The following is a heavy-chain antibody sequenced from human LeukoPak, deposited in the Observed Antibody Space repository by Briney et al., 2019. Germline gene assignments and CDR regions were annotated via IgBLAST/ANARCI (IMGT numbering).Heavy chain of an antibody. D-gene: IGHD6-19*01. Sequence: PGGSLRLSCAASGFTFSSYGMHWVRQAPGKGLEWVAVISYDGSNKYYADSVKGRFTISRDNSKNTLYLQMNSLRAEDTAVYYCARCGGWYKDAFDIWGQGTMVTVSS. J-gene: IGHJ3*02. CDR3: ARCGGWYKDAFDI. CDR1: GFTFSSYG. CDR2: ISYDGSNK. V-gene: IGHV3-30*03.